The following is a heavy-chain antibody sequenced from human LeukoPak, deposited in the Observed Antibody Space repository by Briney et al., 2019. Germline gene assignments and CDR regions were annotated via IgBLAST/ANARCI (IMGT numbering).Heavy chain of an antibody. V-gene: IGHV3-53*01. CDR1: GFTVSSNY. Sequence: GGSLRLSCAASGFTVSSNYMSWVRQAPGKGLEWVSVIYSGGSTYYADSVKGRFTISRDNSKNTLYLQMSTLRVEDTAVYFCARVLVVAAPHFDNWGQGALVTVSS. CDR3: ARVLVVAAPHFDN. D-gene: IGHD3-22*01. J-gene: IGHJ4*02. CDR2: IYSGGST.